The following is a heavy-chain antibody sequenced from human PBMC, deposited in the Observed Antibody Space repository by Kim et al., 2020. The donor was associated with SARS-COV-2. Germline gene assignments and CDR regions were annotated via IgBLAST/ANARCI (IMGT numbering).Heavy chain of an antibody. D-gene: IGHD2-15*01. CDR3: ARDEACVGGGRPKKYYFDY. V-gene: IGHV4-38-2*02. CDR2: IDHSGNT. J-gene: IGHJ4*02. Sequence: IRQPPGKGLEWIGSIDHSGNTYDNPSLKSRVTISVDTSKNRFSRKLSSVTAADTAVYYCARDEACVGGGRPKKYYFDYWGQGTLVTVSS.